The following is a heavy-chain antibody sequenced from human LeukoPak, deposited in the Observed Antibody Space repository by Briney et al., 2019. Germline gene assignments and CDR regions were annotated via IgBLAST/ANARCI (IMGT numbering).Heavy chain of an antibody. D-gene: IGHD6-6*01. CDR1: GYTFTDHY. J-gene: IGHJ4*02. V-gene: IGHV1-2*02. CDR2: INPNGGGT. CDR3: AGAWGYSSSIEY. Sequence: ASVKVSCKASGYTFTDHYMHWVRRAPGQGLEWMGWINPNGGGTYYEQKFQGRVTMTRDTSISTVYVELTRLTSDDSAVYYCAGAWGYSSSIEYWGQGTLVTVSA.